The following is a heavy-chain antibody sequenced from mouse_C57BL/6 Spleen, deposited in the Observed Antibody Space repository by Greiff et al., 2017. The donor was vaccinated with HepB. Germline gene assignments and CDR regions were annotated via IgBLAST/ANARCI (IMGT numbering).Heavy chain of an antibody. CDR1: GYTFTSYW. J-gene: IGHJ2*01. V-gene: IGHV1-7*01. Sequence: QVQLQQSGAELAKPGASVKLSCKASGYTFTSYWMHWVKQRPGQGLEWIGYINPSSGYTKYNQKFKDKATSTADKSSSTAYMQLSSLTYEDSAVYYCARWVSYGSSYPDYWGQGTTLTVSS. D-gene: IGHD1-1*01. CDR3: ARWVSYGSSYPDY. CDR2: INPSSGYT.